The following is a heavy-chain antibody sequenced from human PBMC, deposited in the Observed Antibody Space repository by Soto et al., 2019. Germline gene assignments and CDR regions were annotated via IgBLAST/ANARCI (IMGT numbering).Heavy chain of an antibody. CDR2: ISAYNDYT. V-gene: IGHV1-18*01. CDR1: GYTFISYG. CDR3: AREGYYSGSGSYSPPRYYGMDV. J-gene: IGHJ6*02. Sequence: QVQLVQSGAEVKKPGSSVKVSCKASGYTFISYGISWVRQAPGQGLEWMGWISAYNDYTNYAQKPPGGGTMTTAQSTRIASLELRSLRSDDTAVYYCAREGYYSGSGSYSPPRYYGMDVWGQGTTVTVSS. D-gene: IGHD3-10*01.